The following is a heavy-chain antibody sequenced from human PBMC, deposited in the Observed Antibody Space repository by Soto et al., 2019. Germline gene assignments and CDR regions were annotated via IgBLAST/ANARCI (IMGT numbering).Heavy chain of an antibody. CDR1: GGSISSYY. D-gene: IGHD1-1*01. CDR2: IYYSGST. J-gene: IGHJ5*01. Sequence: PSETLSLTCTVSGGSISSYYWSWIRQPPGKGLEWIGYIYYSGSTNYNPSLKSRVTISVDTSKNQFSLKLRSVTAADTAVYYCARRRVGRIDSWGHGTLVTVSS. CDR3: ARRRVGRIDS. V-gene: IGHV4-59*08.